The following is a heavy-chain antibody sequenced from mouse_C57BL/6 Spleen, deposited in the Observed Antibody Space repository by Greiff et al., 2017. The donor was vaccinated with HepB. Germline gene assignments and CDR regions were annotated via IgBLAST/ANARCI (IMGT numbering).Heavy chain of an antibody. CDR1: GFNIKDDY. CDR3: MNYYGSFAY. V-gene: IGHV14-4*01. J-gene: IGHJ3*01. D-gene: IGHD1-2*01. CDR2: IDPENGDT. Sequence: EVQLQQSGAELVRPGASVKLSCTASGFNIKDDYMHWVKQRPEQGLEWIGWIDPENGDTEYASKFQGMATITADTSSNTAYLQLSSLTSEDTAVYYCMNYYGSFAYWGQGTLVTVSA.